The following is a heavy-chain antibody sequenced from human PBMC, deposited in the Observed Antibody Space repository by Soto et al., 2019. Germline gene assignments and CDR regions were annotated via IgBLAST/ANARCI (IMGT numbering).Heavy chain of an antibody. CDR3: ARAQMTTVTPFDY. J-gene: IGHJ4*02. D-gene: IGHD4-17*01. CDR1: GGSISSYY. CDR2: IYYSGST. Sequence: SETLSLTCTVSGGSISSYYWSWIRQPPGKGLEWIGYIYYSGSTNYNPSLKSRVTISVDTSKNQFSLKLSSVTAAATAVYYCARAQMTTVTPFDYWGQGTLVTVSS. V-gene: IGHV4-59*01.